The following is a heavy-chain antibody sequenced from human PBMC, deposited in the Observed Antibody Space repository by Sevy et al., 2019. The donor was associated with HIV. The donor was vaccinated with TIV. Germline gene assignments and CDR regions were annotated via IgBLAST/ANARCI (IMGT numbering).Heavy chain of an antibody. D-gene: IGHD6-13*01. J-gene: IGHJ6*02. CDR3: ATMKGMENGMDV. CDR1: GGSISSSSYY. CDR2: IYYSGST. V-gene: IGHV4-39*01. Sequence: SETLSLTCTVSGGSISSSSYYWGWIRQPPGKGLEWIGSIYYSGSTYYNPSLKSRVTISVDTSKNQFSLKLSSVTAADTAVYYCATMKGMENGMDVWGQGTTVIVSS.